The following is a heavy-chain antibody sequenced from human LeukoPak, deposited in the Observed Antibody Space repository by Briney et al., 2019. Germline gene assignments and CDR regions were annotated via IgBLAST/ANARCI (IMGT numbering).Heavy chain of an antibody. V-gene: IGHV3-66*01. CDR1: GFTVNNYY. J-gene: IGHJ6*02. Sequence: GGSLRLSCAASGFTVNNYYMGWVRQAPGKGLEWVSVIYRGDNTYYADSVKGRFTISRDDSKNTLYLQMNSLRDEDAALYYCAKDGSVWGQGTTVTVSS. CDR2: IYRGDNT. CDR3: AKDGSV.